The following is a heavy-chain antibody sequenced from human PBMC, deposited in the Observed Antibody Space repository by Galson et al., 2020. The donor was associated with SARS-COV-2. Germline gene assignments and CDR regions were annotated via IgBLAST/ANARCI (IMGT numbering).Heavy chain of an antibody. Sequence: PGGSLRLSCAASGFTFSSYGMHWVRQAPGKGLEWVAVISYDGSNKYYADSVKGRFTISRDNSKNTLYLKMNSLRAEDTAVYYCAKDPTGLYYYDSSGYYPPFDYWGQGTLVTVSS. V-gene: IGHV3-30*18. D-gene: IGHD3-22*01. CDR3: AKDPTGLYYYDSSGYYPPFDY. CDR1: GFTFSSYG. J-gene: IGHJ4*02. CDR2: ISYDGSNK.